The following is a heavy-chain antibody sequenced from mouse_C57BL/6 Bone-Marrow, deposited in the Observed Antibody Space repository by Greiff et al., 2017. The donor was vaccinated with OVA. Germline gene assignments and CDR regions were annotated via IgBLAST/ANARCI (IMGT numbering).Heavy chain of an antibody. V-gene: IGHV5-9*01. J-gene: IGHJ3*01. CDR2: ISGGGGNT. Sequence: EVNVVESGGGLVKPGGSLKLSCAASGFTFSSYTMSWVRQTPEKRLEWVATISGGGGNTYYPDSVKGRFTISRDNAKNTLYLQMSSLRSEDTALYYCARRRDSSGYWFAYWGQGTLVTVSA. D-gene: IGHD3-2*02. CDR1: GFTFSSYT. CDR3: ARRRDSSGYWFAY.